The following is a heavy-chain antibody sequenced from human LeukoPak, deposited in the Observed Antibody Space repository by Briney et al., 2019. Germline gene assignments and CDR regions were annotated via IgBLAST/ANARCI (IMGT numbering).Heavy chain of an antibody. J-gene: IGHJ4*02. CDR3: ARAYDSSGYPYPLDY. D-gene: IGHD3-22*01. Sequence: SETLSLTCAVSGGSISSSNWWSWVRRPPGKGLEWIGEIYHSGSTNYNPSLKSRVTISVDKSKNQFSLKLSSVTAADTAVYYCARAYDSSGYPYPLDYWGQGTLVTVSS. V-gene: IGHV4-4*02. CDR1: GGSISSSNW. CDR2: IYHSGST.